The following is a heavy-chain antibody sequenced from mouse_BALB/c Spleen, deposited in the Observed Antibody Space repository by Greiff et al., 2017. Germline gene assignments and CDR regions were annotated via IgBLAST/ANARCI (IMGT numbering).Heavy chain of an antibody. J-gene: IGHJ4*01. V-gene: IGHV5-12-2*01. CDR2: ISNGGGST. Sequence: EVKLVESGGGLVQPGGSLKLSCAASGFTFSSYTMSWVRQTPEKRLEWVAYISNGGGSTYYPDTVKGRFTISRDNAKNTLYLQMSSLKSEDTAMYYCARQIGDAMDYWGQGTSVTVSS. CDR3: ARQIGDAMDY. D-gene: IGHD3-1*01. CDR1: GFTFSSYT.